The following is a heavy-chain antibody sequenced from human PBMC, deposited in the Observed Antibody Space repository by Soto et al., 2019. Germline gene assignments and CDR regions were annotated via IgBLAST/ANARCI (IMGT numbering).Heavy chain of an antibody. Sequence: GGSLRLSCAASGFTFSTYAMSWFRQAPGKGLEWVSAIGGSGGSTYYADSVKGRFTISRDNSKNTLYLQMNSLRAEDTAVYYCAKDPQSWLPPPGMDVWGQGTTVTVSS. V-gene: IGHV3-23*01. D-gene: IGHD6-13*01. CDR3: AKDPQSWLPPPGMDV. CDR1: GFTFSTYA. J-gene: IGHJ6*02. CDR2: IGGSGGST.